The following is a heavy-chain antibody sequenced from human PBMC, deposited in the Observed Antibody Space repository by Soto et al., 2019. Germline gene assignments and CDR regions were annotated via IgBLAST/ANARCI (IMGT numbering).Heavy chain of an antibody. J-gene: IGHJ6*03. CDR2: INHLGSI. D-gene: IGHD2-21*01. V-gene: IGHV4-34*01. CDR1: GGSLSDYF. CDR3: ARGGISHWAYFSYMEV. Sequence: PSGTLSLTCVVLGGSLSDYFWSWIRQPPGMALEWIGEINHLGSINYNPSLKSRVTMSVDTSKNQFSLTLNSVTAADTATYYCARGGISHWAYFSYMEVWDRGTTVTVS.